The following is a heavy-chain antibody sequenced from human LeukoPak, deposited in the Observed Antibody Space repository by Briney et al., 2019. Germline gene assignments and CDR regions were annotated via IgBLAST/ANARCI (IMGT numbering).Heavy chain of an antibody. Sequence: PGGALRLSWAASGFTFSSYWMHWVRQAPGKGLVWVSRINRDGGSTSYADSVKGRFTISRDNAKNTLYLQMNSLRAEDTAVYYCTREKDYYDSSGYYRDAFDIWGQGTKVTASS. V-gene: IGHV3-74*01. CDR3: TREKDYYDSSGYYRDAFDI. D-gene: IGHD3-22*01. CDR1: GFTFSSYW. J-gene: IGHJ3*02. CDR2: INRDGGST.